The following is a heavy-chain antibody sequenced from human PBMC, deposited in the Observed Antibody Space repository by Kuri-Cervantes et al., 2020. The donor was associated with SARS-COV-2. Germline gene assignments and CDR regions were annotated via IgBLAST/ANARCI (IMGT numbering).Heavy chain of an antibody. CDR3: ASDPRSGYSYGN. CDR1: GGSISSYY. J-gene: IGHJ4*02. D-gene: IGHD5-18*01. V-gene: IGHV4-59*01. CDR2: IYYSGST. Sequence: SETLSLTCTVSGGSISSYYWSWIRQPPGKGLEWIGYIYYSGSTNYNPSLKSRVTISVDTSKNQFSLKLSPVTAADTAVYYCASDPRSGYSYGNWGQGTLVTGSS.